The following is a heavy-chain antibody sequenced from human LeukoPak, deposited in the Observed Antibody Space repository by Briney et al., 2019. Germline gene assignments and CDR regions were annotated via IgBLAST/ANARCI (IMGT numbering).Heavy chain of an antibody. CDR2: IYYSGST. CDR1: GGSISSGGYY. D-gene: IGHD3-3*01. J-gene: IGHJ4*02. V-gene: IGHV4-31*03. Sequence: SETLSLTCTVSGGSISSGGYYWSWIRQHPGKGLEWIGYIYYSGSTYYNPSLKSRVTISVDTSKNQFSLKLSSVTAADTAVYYCARGHYDFWSGYFNYFDYWGQGTLVTVSS. CDR3: ARGHYDFWSGYFNYFDY.